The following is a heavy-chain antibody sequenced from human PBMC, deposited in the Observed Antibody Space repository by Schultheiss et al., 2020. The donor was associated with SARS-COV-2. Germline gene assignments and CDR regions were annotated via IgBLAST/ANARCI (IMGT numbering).Heavy chain of an antibody. CDR3: ASRGSDSSSWYYYYGMDV. D-gene: IGHD6-13*01. J-gene: IGHJ6*02. Sequence: ASVKVSCKASGYTFTSYDINWVRQATGQGLEWMGWMNPNSGNTGYAQKFQGRVTITADESTSTAYMELSSLRSEDTAVYYCASRGSDSSSWYYYYGMDVWGQGTTVTVSS. CDR1: GYTFTSYD. V-gene: IGHV1-8*01. CDR2: MNPNSGNT.